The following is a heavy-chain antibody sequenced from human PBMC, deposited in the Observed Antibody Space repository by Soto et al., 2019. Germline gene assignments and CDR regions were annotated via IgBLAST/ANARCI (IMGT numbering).Heavy chain of an antibody. CDR3: EVTTGY. CDR1: GYTFTDYD. V-gene: IGHV1-8*01. Sequence: QVQVVQSRAEVKKPGASVKVSCKTSGYTFTDYDINWVRQAPGQGLEWMGWISPDSSNAGYAQQFQGRVSMTSNTSIRTAYMELSSLRTEDTAVYYCEVTTGYWGQGTLVTVSS. D-gene: IGHD3-9*01. J-gene: IGHJ4*02. CDR2: ISPDSSNA.